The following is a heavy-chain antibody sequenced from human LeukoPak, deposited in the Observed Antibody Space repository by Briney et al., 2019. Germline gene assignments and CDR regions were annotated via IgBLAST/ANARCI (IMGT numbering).Heavy chain of an antibody. CDR2: ISAYNGDT. J-gene: IGHJ5*02. D-gene: IGHD1-26*01. CDR1: GYSFISYG. CDR3: ARDSELSIVGAQGNWLDP. V-gene: IGHV1-18*01. Sequence: GASVNVSCKASGYSFISYGICWVRQAPGQGLEWMGWISAYNGDTNYAQKFQGRVTMTTDTSTSTAYMELRSLRSDDTALYYGARDSELSIVGAQGNWLDPWGQGTLVIVSS.